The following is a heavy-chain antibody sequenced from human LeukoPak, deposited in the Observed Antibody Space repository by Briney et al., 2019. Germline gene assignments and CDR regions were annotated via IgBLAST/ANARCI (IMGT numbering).Heavy chain of an antibody. CDR2: ISGSGGST. CDR1: GFTFSSYA. D-gene: IGHD2-15*01. Sequence: GGSLRLSCAVSGFTFSSYAMSWVRQAPGKGLEWVSAISGSGGSTYYADSVKGRFTISRDNSKNTLYLQMNSLRAEDTAVYYCAKTPSIVVVVAATLEFDYWGQGTLVTVSS. CDR3: AKTPSIVVVVAATLEFDY. V-gene: IGHV3-23*01. J-gene: IGHJ4*02.